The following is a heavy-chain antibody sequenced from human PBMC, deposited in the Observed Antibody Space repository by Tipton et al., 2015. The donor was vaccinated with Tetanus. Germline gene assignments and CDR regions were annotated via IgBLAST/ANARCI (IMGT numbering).Heavy chain of an antibody. J-gene: IGHJ6*02. CDR1: GFPLHSYH. D-gene: IGHD1-1*01. CDR3: VTVNFPNYYHYGMDV. CDR2: INHSGST. Sequence: LRLSCATSGFPLHSYHMAWVRQAPGKGLEWIGEINHSGSTNHNPSLKRRATLSVDTSKNQFSLKLNSVTAADTAMYYCVTVNFPNYYHYGMDVWGQGTTVTVSS. V-gene: IGHV4-34*04.